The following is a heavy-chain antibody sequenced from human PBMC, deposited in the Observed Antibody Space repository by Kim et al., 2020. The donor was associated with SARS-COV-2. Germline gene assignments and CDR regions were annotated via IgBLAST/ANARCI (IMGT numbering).Heavy chain of an antibody. CDR3: SRDTHTIPRATIAQGAGGGDY. CDR2: ISAYNGNT. V-gene: IGHV1-18*04. D-gene: IGHD5-12*01. CDR1: GYTFTSYG. Sequence: ASVKVSCKASGYTFTSYGISWVRQAPGQGLEWMGWISAYNGNTNYAQKLQGRVTMTTDTSTSTAYMELRSLRSDDTAVYYCSRDTHTIPRATIAQGAGGGDYWGQGTLVTVSS. J-gene: IGHJ4*02.